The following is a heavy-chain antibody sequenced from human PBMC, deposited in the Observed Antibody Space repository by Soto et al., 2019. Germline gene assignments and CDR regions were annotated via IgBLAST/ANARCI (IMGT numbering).Heavy chain of an antibody. CDR3: ARDGDTAMVDDAFDI. CDR2: ISYDGSNK. CDR1: GFTFSSYA. V-gene: IGHV3-30-3*01. J-gene: IGHJ3*02. D-gene: IGHD5-18*01. Sequence: GGSLRLSCAASGFTFSSYAMHWVRQAPGKGLEWVAVISYDGSNKYYADSVKGRFTISRDNSKNTLYLQMNSLRAEDTAVYYCARDGDTAMVDDAFDIWGQGTMVTVSS.